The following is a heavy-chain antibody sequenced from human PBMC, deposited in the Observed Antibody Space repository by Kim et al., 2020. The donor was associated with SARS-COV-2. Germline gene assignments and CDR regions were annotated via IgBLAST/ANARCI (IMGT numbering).Heavy chain of an antibody. Sequence: YTSRRTNYNPTLQSRVTMSVDMSKNQFSLKLSSVTAADTAVYYGARALGRWGQGTLVTVSS. CDR3: ARALGR. V-gene: IGHV4-4*07. CDR2: YTSRRT. D-gene: IGHD3-16*02. J-gene: IGHJ4*02.